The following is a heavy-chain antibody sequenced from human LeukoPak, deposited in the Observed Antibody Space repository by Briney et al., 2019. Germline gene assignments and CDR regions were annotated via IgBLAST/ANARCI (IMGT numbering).Heavy chain of an antibody. D-gene: IGHD1-14*01. Sequence: SQTLSLTCSVSGGSITSGDDYWSWIRQPPGKALERIGYIYSSGGTSRNPSLKSRVTISLDTSKNQFSLRLSSVTAADTAVYYCARGLGSERYYYYYYGVDVWGQGTTVTVSS. J-gene: IGHJ6*02. CDR2: IYSSGGT. CDR3: ARGLGSERYYYYYYGVDV. CDR1: GGSITSGDDY. V-gene: IGHV4-30-4*01.